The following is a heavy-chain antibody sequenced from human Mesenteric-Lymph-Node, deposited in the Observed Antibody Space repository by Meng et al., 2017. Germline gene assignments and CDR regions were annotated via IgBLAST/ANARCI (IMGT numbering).Heavy chain of an antibody. CDR2: ISKTGSVA. CDR1: GFTFSSYG. CDR3: AKAGEGGSYDYVWGSYRYTGHWYFDL. Sequence: GESLKISCAASGFTFSSYGMGWVRQAPGKGLEYVSIISKTGSVAYYADSVKGRFTVSRDNSKSTLYLQMNSLRAEDTAVYYCAKAGEGGSYDYVWGSYRYTGHWYFDLWGRGTLVTVSS. V-gene: IGHV3-23*01. D-gene: IGHD3-16*02. J-gene: IGHJ2*01.